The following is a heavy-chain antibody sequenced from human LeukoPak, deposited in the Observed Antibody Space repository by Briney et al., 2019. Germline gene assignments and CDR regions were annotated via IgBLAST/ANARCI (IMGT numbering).Heavy chain of an antibody. CDR2: IYYSGRT. CDR3: ARRRYYDGSGYLE. D-gene: IGHD3-22*01. Sequence: SETLSLTCSVSGDSVSRSDSYWDWIRQPPGKGLEWIGTIYYSGRTYYSPSLKSRVTMSVDPSNNQFSPTLRPVTAADTAVYYCARRRYYDGSGYLEWGQGTLLSVSS. V-gene: IGHV4-39*01. J-gene: IGHJ1*01. CDR1: GDSVSRSDSY.